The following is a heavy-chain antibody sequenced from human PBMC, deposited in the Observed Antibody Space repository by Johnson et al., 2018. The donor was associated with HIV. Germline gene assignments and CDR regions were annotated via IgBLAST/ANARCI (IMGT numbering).Heavy chain of an antibody. CDR1: GFTFSSYW. V-gene: IGHV3-48*04. D-gene: IGHD5-24*01. CDR2: ISGSGGTI. CDR3: ARFGDMATSFHGFDI. J-gene: IGHJ3*02. Sequence: VQLVESVGGLVQPGGSLRLSCAASGFTFSSYWMHWVRQAPGKGLVWVSYISGSGGTIYYADSVKDRFTISRDNAKNSLHLQMNSLRAEDTAVYYCARFGDMATSFHGFDIWGQGTMVTVSS.